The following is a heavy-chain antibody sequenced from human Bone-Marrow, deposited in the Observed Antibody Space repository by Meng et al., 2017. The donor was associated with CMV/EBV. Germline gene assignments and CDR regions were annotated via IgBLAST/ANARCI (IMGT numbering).Heavy chain of an antibody. CDR3: ASAAAARPKRKGVFDY. CDR2: IYYSGST. D-gene: IGHD6-6*01. Sequence: SETLTLTCTVSGGSISSYYWSWIRQPPGKGLEWIGYIYYSGSTNYNPSLKSRVTISVDTSKNQFTLQRSSVTAADTAVYYCASAAAARPKRKGVFDYWGQGTLVTVSS. CDR1: GGSISSYY. J-gene: IGHJ4*02. V-gene: IGHV4-59*12.